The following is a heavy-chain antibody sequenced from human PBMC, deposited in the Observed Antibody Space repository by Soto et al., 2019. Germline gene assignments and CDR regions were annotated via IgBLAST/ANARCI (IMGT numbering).Heavy chain of an antibody. V-gene: IGHV4-34*01. Sequence: PSETLSLTCAVYGGSFSGYYWSWIRQPPGKGLEWIGEINHSGSTNYNPSLKSRVTISVDTSKNQFSLKLSSVTAADTAVYYCARGPAATTTYYYYYYMDVWGKGTTVTVSS. CDR3: ARGPAATTTYYYYYYMDV. CDR1: GGSFSGYY. CDR2: INHSGST. J-gene: IGHJ6*03. D-gene: IGHD2-2*01.